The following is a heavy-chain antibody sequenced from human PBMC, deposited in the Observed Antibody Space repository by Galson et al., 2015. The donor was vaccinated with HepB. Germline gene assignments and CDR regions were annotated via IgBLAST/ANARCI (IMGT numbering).Heavy chain of an antibody. D-gene: IGHD5-18*01. V-gene: IGHV3-7*03. CDR3: ARPRSGYTNTFDL. CDR2: IKQDTTEE. Sequence: SLRLSCAASGFDFASSWMGWVRQAPGKGLEWVASIKQDTTEEHYVDSLRGRFIISKDNARNSVYLQLNSLRAEDTAVYYCARPRSGYTNTFDLWGQGTLVTVSS. J-gene: IGHJ4*02. CDR1: GFDFASSW.